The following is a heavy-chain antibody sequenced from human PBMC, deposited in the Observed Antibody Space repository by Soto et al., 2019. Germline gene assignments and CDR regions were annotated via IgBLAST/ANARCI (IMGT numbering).Heavy chain of an antibody. CDR1: GYTFTSYG. Sequence: ASVKVSCKASGYTFTSYGISWVRQAPGQGLEWMGWISAYNGNTNYAQKLQGRVTMTTDTSTSTAYMELRSLRSDDTAVYYCARVLLVYCSGGSCYSGVRLDPWG. D-gene: IGHD2-15*01. J-gene: IGHJ5*02. CDR3: ARVLLVYCSGGSCYSGVRLDP. CDR2: ISAYNGNT. V-gene: IGHV1-18*01.